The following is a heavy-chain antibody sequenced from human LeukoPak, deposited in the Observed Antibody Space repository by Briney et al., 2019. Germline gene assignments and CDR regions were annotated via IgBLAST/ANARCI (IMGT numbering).Heavy chain of an antibody. CDR3: AKGENYDFWSGFDY. D-gene: IGHD3-3*01. CDR1: GFTFDDYA. CDR2: ISWNSGSI. Sequence: GGSLRLSCAASGFTFDDYAMHWVRQAPGKGLEWVSGISWNSGSIGYADSVKGRFTISRDNAKNSLYLQMNSLRAKDTALYYCAKGENYDFWSGFDYWGQGTLVTVSS. V-gene: IGHV3-9*01. J-gene: IGHJ4*02.